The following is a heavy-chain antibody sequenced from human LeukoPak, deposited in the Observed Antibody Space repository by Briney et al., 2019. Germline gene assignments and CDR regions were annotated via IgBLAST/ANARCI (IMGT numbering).Heavy chain of an antibody. D-gene: IGHD3-22*01. CDR1: GFTFSSYG. J-gene: IGHJ3*02. V-gene: IGHV3-30*02. CDR3: ARDSGFDSSGYYYVLVAFDI. Sequence: GGSLRLSCAASGFTFSSYGMHWVRQAPGKGLQWVAFIRYDGSNKYYADSVKGRFTISRDNAKNSLYLQMNSLRAEDTAVYYCARDSGFDSSGYYYVLVAFDIWGQGTMVTVSS. CDR2: IRYDGSNK.